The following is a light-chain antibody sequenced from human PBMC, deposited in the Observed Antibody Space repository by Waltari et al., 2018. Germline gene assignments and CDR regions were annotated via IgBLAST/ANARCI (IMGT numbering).Light chain of an antibody. CDR3: CSYAGSSTLV. CDR1: SSDVGSYNL. J-gene: IGLJ3*02. Sequence: HSALTQPASVSGSPGQSITISCPGTSSDVGSYNLAPWYQQHPDKTPNLVIYEDRKRPSGVSNRFSGSKSGNTASLTISGLQAEDEADYYCCSYAGSSTLVFGGGTKLTVL. V-gene: IGLV2-23*01. CDR2: EDR.